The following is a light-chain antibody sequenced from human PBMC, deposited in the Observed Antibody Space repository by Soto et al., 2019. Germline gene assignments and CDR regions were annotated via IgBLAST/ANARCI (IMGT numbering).Light chain of an antibody. CDR1: QSVSSSY. V-gene: IGKV3-20*01. J-gene: IGKJ1*01. Sequence: EIVLTQSPGTLSLSPGERATLSCRASQSVSSSYLAWYQQKPGQAPRLLIYGASSRATGIPDRFSGSGSVTDFTLTISRLEPEDFAVYYCQQYGSSPPGRTFGQGTKVEIK. CDR2: GAS. CDR3: QQYGSSPPGRT.